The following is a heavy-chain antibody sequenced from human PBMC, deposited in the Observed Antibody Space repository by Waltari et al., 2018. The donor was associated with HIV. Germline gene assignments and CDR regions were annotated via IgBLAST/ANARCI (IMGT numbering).Heavy chain of an antibody. CDR1: GFTFSIYG. Sequence: QVQLVESGGGVVQPGRSLRLPCAVSGFTFSIYGMHWVRQAPGNGLEWVATIWFDGTKQYYADSVKGRFTISRDNSKNTLYLQMNSLNPEDTAMYYCARPKIETTRPDAFDVWGRGTMVTVSS. J-gene: IGHJ3*01. CDR2: IWFDGTKQ. CDR3: ARPKIETTRPDAFDV. D-gene: IGHD4-17*01. V-gene: IGHV3-33*08.